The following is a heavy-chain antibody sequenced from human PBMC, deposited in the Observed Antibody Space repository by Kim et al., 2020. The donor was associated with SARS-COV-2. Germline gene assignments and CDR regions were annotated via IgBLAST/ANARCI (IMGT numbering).Heavy chain of an antibody. Sequence: RYSPSFQGQVTISADKSISTAYLQWSSLKASDTAMYYCARNVVVVAPFDYWGQGTLVTVSS. J-gene: IGHJ4*02. D-gene: IGHD2-15*01. CDR3: ARNVVVVAPFDY. V-gene: IGHV5-51*01.